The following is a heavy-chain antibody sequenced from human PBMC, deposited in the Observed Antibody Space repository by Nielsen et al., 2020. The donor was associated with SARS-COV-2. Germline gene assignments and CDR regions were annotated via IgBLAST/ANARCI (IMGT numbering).Heavy chain of an antibody. CDR3: ARLTAFGEPGAFDI. D-gene: IGHD3-16*01. Sequence: RQAPGKGLEWIGYIYYSGSTNYNPSLKSRVTISVDTSKNQFSLKLSSVTAADTAVYYCARLTAFGEPGAFDIWGQGTMVTVSS. V-gene: IGHV4-59*08. J-gene: IGHJ3*02. CDR2: IYYSGST.